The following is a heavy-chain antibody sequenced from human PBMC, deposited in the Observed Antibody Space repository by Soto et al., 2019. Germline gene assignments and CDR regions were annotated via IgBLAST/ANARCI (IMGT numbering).Heavy chain of an antibody. Sequence: SETLSLTCTVSGGSISSYYWSWIRQPPGKGLEWIGYIYYSGSTNYNPSLKSRVTISVDTSKNQFSLKLSSVTAADTAVYYCASHNTYYDILTGYTPSWYFDLWGRGTLVTVSS. V-gene: IGHV4-59*01. J-gene: IGHJ2*01. CDR2: IYYSGST. D-gene: IGHD3-9*01. CDR3: ASHNTYYDILTGYTPSWYFDL. CDR1: GGSISSYY.